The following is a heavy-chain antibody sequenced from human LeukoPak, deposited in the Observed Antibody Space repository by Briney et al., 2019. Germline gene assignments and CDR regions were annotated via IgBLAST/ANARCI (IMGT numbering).Heavy chain of an antibody. J-gene: IGHJ4*02. V-gene: IGHV3-73*01. Sequence: PGGSLRLSCAASGFTFSGSAMHWVRQASGKGLEWVGRIRSKANSYATAYAASVKGRFTISRDDSKNTAYLQMNSLKTEDTAVYYCTATVTTLQGDYWGQGTLVTVSS. CDR2: IRSKANSYAT. D-gene: IGHD4-17*01. CDR3: TATVTTLQGDY. CDR1: GFTFSGSA.